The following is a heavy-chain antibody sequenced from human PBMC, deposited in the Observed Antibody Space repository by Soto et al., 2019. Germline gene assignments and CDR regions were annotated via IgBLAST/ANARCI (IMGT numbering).Heavy chain of an antibody. D-gene: IGHD5-18*01. V-gene: IGHV1-18*04. Sequence: GASVKVSFKASCYSFTSYGISWLRQAPGQVLEWMGWISAYNGNTNYAQKLQGRVTITTDTSTSTAYMELRSLRSDDTAMYYCARSGIQLWLQDYWGQGTLVTVSS. CDR2: ISAYNGNT. CDR3: ARSGIQLWLQDY. CDR1: CYSFTSYG. J-gene: IGHJ4*02.